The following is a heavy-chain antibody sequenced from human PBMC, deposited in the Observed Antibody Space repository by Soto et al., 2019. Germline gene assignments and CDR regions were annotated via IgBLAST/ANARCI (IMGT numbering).Heavy chain of an antibody. CDR3: ARDRRFLEWLDY. Sequence: QMHLVESGGGVVQPGRSLTLSCVGSGFTFTTYGIHWVRQAPGKGLEWVAVIWFDGSNKYYGDSVKGGFSISRDNSKNTVYLQMNSLRAEDTAVYYCARDRRFLEWLDYWGQGTLVSVSS. V-gene: IGHV3-33*01. CDR1: GFTFTTYG. D-gene: IGHD3-3*01. CDR2: IWFDGSNK. J-gene: IGHJ4*02.